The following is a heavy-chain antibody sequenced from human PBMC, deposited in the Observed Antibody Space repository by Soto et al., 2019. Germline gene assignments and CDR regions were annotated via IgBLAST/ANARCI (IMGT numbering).Heavy chain of an antibody. J-gene: IGHJ4*02. CDR2: ISSSSGNI. CDR1: GLPFSSHA. V-gene: IGHV3-23*01. Sequence: GGSLRLSCAASGLPFSSHAMSWVRQAPGKGLEWVSSISSSSGNIYYADSVKGRFTISRDNAKNTSYLQMNSLTAEDTAVYYCARVFDYWGQGTLGTVSS. CDR3: ARVFDY.